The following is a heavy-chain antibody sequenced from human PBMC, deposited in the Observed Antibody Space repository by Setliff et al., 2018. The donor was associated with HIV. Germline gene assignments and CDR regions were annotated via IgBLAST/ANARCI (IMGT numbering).Heavy chain of an antibody. CDR1: GGSISSYY. V-gene: IGHV4-4*07. CDR3: ARDPKVEWDLLGAFDI. Sequence: SATLSLTCTVSGGSISSYYWSWIRQPAGKGLEWIGRMYTSGVAKYNPSLESRVTMSVDTSKNQMSLELTSVTAADTAVYYCARDPKVEWDLLGAFDIWGQGTMVTVSS. J-gene: IGHJ3*02. CDR2: MYTSGVA. D-gene: IGHD3-16*01.